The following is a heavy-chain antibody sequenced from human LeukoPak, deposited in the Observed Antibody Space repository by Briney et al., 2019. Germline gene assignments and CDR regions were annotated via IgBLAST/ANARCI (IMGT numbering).Heavy chain of an antibody. Sequence: ASVKVSCKASGYTFTGYYMHWVRQAPGQGLEWMGWINPNSGGTNYAQKFQGRVTMTRDTSISTAYMELSRLRSDDTAVYYCASTGYSSGWYWEFDYWGQGTLVTVSA. J-gene: IGHJ4*02. V-gene: IGHV1-2*02. CDR3: ASTGYSSGWYWEFDY. CDR1: GYTFTGYY. CDR2: INPNSGGT. D-gene: IGHD6-19*01.